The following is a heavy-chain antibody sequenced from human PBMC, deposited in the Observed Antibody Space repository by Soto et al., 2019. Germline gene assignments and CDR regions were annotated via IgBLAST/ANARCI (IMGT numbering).Heavy chain of an antibody. V-gene: IGHV4-34*01. J-gene: IGHJ6*02. CDR3: ARLFRGAFDFTRSGWNYYGMDV. D-gene: IGHD3-3*01. CDR1: GGSFSGYY. CDR2: INHSGST. Sequence: PSETLSLTCAVYGGSFSGYYWSWIRQPPGKGPEWIGEINHSGSTNYNPSLKSRVTISVDTSKNQFSLKLSSVTAADTAVYYCARLFRGAFDFTRSGWNYYGMDVWGQGTTVTSP.